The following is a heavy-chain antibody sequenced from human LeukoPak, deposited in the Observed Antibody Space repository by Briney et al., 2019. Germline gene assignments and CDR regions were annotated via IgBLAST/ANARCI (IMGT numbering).Heavy chain of an antibody. Sequence: ASVKVSCRASGYTFTDYYMHWVQQAPGKGLEWMGLVDPEDGETIYAEKFQGRVTITADTSTDTAYMELSSLRSEDTAVYYCATASIAAAGTVFSSHYSWGQGTLVTVSS. J-gene: IGHJ4*02. CDR3: ATASIAAAGTVFSSHYS. CDR1: GYTFTDYY. V-gene: IGHV1-69-2*01. D-gene: IGHD6-13*01. CDR2: VDPEDGET.